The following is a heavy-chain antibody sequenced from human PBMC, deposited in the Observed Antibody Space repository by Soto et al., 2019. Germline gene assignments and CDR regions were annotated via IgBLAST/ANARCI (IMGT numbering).Heavy chain of an antibody. J-gene: IGHJ4*02. CDR3: AKGGSWSACD. V-gene: IGHV3-30*18. Sequence: QVQLVESGGGVVQPGTSLRLSCAASGFTFSSYGMHWVRQAPGKGLEWVAAISSDGNKKYYAESVKGRFTISRDNSKNSLSLQMNSRRVEDTAVYYGAKGGSWSACDWGQGTLVAVSS. CDR1: GFTFSSYG. CDR2: ISSDGNKK.